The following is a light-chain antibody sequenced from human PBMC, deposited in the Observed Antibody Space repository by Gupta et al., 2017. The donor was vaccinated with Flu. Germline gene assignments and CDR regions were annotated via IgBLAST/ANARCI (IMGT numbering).Light chain of an antibody. J-gene: IGLJ1*01. CDR2: EGS. V-gene: IGLV2-23*01. CDR3: CSYAGSSASV. Sequence: QSALTQPASVSGSPGQSLTISCPGTSSNVGSYNLVSWYQQHPGKALKLMIYEGSKRPSGVANRFSCSKSGNTASLTITGRQAEDEADYYCCSYAGSSASVFGTGTKLTVL. CDR1: SSNVGSYNL.